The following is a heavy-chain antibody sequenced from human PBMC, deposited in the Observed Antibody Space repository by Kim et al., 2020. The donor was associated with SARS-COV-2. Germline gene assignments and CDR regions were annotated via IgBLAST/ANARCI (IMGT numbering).Heavy chain of an antibody. Sequence: TNYNPSLKSRVTISVDTSKNQFSLKLSSVTAADTAGYYCARGVAIAAADYWGQGTLVTVSS. J-gene: IGHJ4*02. CDR2: T. D-gene: IGHD6-13*01. CDR3: ARGVAIAAADY. V-gene: IGHV4-59*09.